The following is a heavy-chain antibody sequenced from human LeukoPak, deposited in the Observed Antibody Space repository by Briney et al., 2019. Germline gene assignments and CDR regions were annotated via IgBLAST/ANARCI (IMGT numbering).Heavy chain of an antibody. V-gene: IGHV1-18*01. J-gene: IGHJ4*02. CDR3: ARSSLAVAGSVFDY. Sequence: ASVKVSCKASGYTFTSYGISWVRQAPGQGLEWMGWISTYNGNTHYAQKLQGRVTMTTDTSTGTAYMELRSQRSDATAVYYCARSSLAVAGSVFDYWGQGTLVTVSS. CDR1: GYTFTSYG. D-gene: IGHD6-19*01. CDR2: ISTYNGNT.